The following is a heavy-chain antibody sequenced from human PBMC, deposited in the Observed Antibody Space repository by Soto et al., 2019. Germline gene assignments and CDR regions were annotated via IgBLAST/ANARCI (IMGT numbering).Heavy chain of an antibody. V-gene: IGHV3-30-3*01. D-gene: IGHD5-12*01. CDR2: ISYGGSNK. CDR3: ARDREGYSGFDYPAY. Sequence: QVQLVESGGGVVQPGRSLRLSCAASGLTFSRYAMHWVRQAPGKGLDWVAIISYGGSNKYYADSVSGRFTISRENSNNSLYLQMNSLRAENTAVYYCARDREGYSGFDYPAYWGQGTLVTVSS. J-gene: IGHJ4*02. CDR1: GLTFSRYA.